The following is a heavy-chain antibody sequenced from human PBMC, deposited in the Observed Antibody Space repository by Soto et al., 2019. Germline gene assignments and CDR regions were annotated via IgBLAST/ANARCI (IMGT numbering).Heavy chain of an antibody. Sequence: GGSLRLSCAASGFTFSSYGMHWVRQAPGKGLEWVAVISYDGSNKYYADSVKGRFTISRDNSKNTLYLQMNSLRAEDTAVYYCVRGYYDSSGHFDYWGQGTLVTVSS. V-gene: IGHV3-30*03. CDR2: ISYDGSNK. J-gene: IGHJ4*02. CDR1: GFTFSSYG. D-gene: IGHD3-22*01. CDR3: VRGYYDSSGHFDY.